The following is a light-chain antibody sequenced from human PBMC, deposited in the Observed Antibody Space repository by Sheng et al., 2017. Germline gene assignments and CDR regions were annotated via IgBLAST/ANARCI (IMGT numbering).Light chain of an antibody. CDR2: GAS. J-gene: IGKJ4*01. V-gene: IGKV3-20*01. Sequence: EIVLTQSPGTLSLSPGERATLSCRASQSVSANYLAWYQQKPGQAPRLLIYGASTRATGIPDRFTGSGSGTDFTLTITRLEPEDFAVYYCQQYGSSLRTFGGGTKVEIK. CDR1: QSVSANY. CDR3: QQYGSSLRT.